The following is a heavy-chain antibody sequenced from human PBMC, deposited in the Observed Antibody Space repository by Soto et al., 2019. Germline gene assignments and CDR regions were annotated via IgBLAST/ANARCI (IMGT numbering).Heavy chain of an antibody. Sequence: GRSLRLSCAASGVTFSSYGMSWVRQAPGKGLEWVSAISGSGGSTYYADSVKGRFTISRDNSKNTLYLQMNSLRAEDTAVYYCAKVLLWFGAPPFCDPWGQGTLVTVSS. D-gene: IGHD3-10*01. CDR3: AKVLLWFGAPPFCDP. J-gene: IGHJ5*02. CDR1: GVTFSSYG. V-gene: IGHV3-23*01. CDR2: ISGSGGST.